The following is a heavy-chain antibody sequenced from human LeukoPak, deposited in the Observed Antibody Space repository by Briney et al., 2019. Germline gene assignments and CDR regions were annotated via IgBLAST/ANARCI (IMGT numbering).Heavy chain of an antibody. V-gene: IGHV4-39*01. D-gene: IGHD6-13*01. J-gene: IGHJ4*02. CDR1: GGSISSSSYY. CDR3: ARQIAAAPDY. CDR2: IYYSGST. Sequence: PSETLSLTCTVSGGSISSSSYYWGWIRQPPGKGLEWIGSIYYSGSTYYNPSLKSRVTISVDTSKNRFSLKLSSVTAADTAVYYCARQIAAAPDYWGQGTLVTVSS.